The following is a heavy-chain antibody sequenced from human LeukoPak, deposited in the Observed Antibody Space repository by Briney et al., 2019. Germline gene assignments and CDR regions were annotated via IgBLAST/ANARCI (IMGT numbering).Heavy chain of an antibody. D-gene: IGHD6-13*01. CDR1: GYSLTNYY. Sequence: ASVKVSCKASGYSLTNYYLHWARQAPGEGLEWMGWINPDSGDTRSAEKFQGRVTMTRDPSVNTAYMELSGLSSDDTAVYYCARDRAAGGYHNWFDPWGQGTLVTVSS. J-gene: IGHJ5*02. CDR3: ARDRAAGGYHNWFDP. V-gene: IGHV1-2*02. CDR2: INPDSGDT.